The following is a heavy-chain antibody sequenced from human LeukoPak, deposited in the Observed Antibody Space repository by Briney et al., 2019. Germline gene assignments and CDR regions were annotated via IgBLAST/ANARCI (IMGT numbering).Heavy chain of an antibody. CDR2: ISYDGSNK. CDR3: ARRGITMVRGKYNWFDP. CDR1: GFTFSSYG. V-gene: IGHV3-30*03. J-gene: IGHJ5*02. Sequence: GGSLRLSCAASGFTFSSYGMHWVRQAPGKGLEWVAVISYDGSNKYYADSVKGRFTISRDNSKNTLYLQMNSLRAEDTAVYYCARRGITMVRGKYNWFDPWGQGTLVTVSS. D-gene: IGHD3-10*01.